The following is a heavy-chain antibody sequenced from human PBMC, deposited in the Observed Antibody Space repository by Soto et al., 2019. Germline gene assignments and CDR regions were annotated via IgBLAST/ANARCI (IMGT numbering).Heavy chain of an antibody. J-gene: IGHJ6*02. CDR1: GGSIGSYY. CDR2: IYYSGST. Sequence: PSEPLCVSCSVAGGSIGSYYGSWIRKPPGKGLEWIGYIYYSGSTNYNPSLKSRVTISVDTSKNQFSLKLSSVTAADTAVYYCAREDWNDGYGMDVWVQGTTVTVFS. D-gene: IGHD1-1*01. CDR3: AREDWNDGYGMDV. V-gene: IGHV4-59*01.